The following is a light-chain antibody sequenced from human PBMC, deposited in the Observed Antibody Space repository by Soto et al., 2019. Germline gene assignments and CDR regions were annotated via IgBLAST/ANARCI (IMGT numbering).Light chain of an antibody. J-gene: IGLJ2*01. CDR2: EVS. Sequence: QSVLTQPASVSGSPGQSITISCTGTSSDVGGYNYVSWYQQYLGKAPKLMIYEVSNRPSGVSNRFSGSKSGNTASLTISGLQAEDEADYYCSSYTSSSTVIFGGGTKLTV. CDR1: SSDVGGYNY. V-gene: IGLV2-14*01. CDR3: SSYTSSSTVI.